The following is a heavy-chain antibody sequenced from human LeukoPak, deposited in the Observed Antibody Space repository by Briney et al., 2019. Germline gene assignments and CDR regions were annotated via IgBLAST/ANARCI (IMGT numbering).Heavy chain of an antibody. CDR3: ARAYYDFWSGYYTVSFDY. Sequence: ASVKVSCKXSGYTFTSYDINWVRQATGQGLERMGWMNPNSGNTGYAQKFQGRVTITRNTSISTAYMELSSLRSEDTAVYYCARAYYDFWSGYYTVSFDYWGQGTLVTVSS. D-gene: IGHD3-3*01. V-gene: IGHV1-8*03. CDR2: MNPNSGNT. CDR1: GYTFTSYD. J-gene: IGHJ4*02.